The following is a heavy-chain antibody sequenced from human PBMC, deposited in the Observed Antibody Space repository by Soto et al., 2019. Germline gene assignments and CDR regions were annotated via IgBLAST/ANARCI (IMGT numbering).Heavy chain of an antibody. Sequence: ASVKVSCKASGYTFTGYYMHWVRQAPGQGLEWMGWISPNSGGTNYAQKFQGWVTMTRDTSISTAYMELSRLRSDDTAVYYCARAGCSSTSCYGPYYYYYGMDVWGQGTTVTVSS. CDR1: GYTFTGYY. D-gene: IGHD2-2*01. CDR2: ISPNSGGT. J-gene: IGHJ6*02. CDR3: ARAGCSSTSCYGPYYYYYGMDV. V-gene: IGHV1-2*04.